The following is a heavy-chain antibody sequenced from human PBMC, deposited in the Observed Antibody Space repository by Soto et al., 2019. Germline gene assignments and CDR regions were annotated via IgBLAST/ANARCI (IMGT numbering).Heavy chain of an antibody. CDR2: SSSSSSYV. CDR3: ATLGATLGRDAFDI. D-gene: IGHD1-26*01. J-gene: IGHJ3*02. V-gene: IGHV3-21*01. CDR1: GFTFSSYS. Sequence: EVQLVESGGGLVKPGGSLRLSCAASGFTFSSYSMNGVRQAPGQGLEWVSSSSSSSSYVYYADSEKGRFTISRDNANNSLYLQMNSLRAEDTAVYYCATLGATLGRDAFDIWGPGTLVTVSS.